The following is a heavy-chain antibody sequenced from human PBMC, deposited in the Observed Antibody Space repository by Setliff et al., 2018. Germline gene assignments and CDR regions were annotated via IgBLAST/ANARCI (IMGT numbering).Heavy chain of an antibody. Sequence: GGSLRLSCAASGFTFSTYVMTWVRQAPGKGLEWVSAISGSGGSTYYADSVKGRFTISRDNAKNSLYLQMNSLRAEDTAVYYCARDPVPPWLPLDYWGQGTLVTVSS. J-gene: IGHJ4*02. D-gene: IGHD5-12*01. CDR3: ARDPVPPWLPLDY. V-gene: IGHV3-23*01. CDR1: GFTFSTYV. CDR2: ISGSGGST.